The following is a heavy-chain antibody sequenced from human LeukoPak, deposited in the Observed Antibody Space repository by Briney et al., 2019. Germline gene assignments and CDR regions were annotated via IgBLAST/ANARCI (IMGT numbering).Heavy chain of an antibody. D-gene: IGHD3-22*01. CDR3: TTEYNFNYYDSSGYYY. J-gene: IGHJ4*02. CDR1: GFTFSSYG. V-gene: IGHV3-30*03. Sequence: PGGSLRLSCAASGFTFSSYGMHWVRQAPGKGLEWVAVISYDGSNKYYADSVKGRFTISRDNSKNTLYLRMNSLKTEDTAVYYCTTEYNFNYYDSSGYYYWGQGTLVTVSS. CDR2: ISYDGSNK.